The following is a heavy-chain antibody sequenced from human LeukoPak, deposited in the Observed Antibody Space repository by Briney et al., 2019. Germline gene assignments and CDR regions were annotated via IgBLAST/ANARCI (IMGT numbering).Heavy chain of an antibody. CDR3: ARDSMAVGGTGSDY. Sequence: PGGSLRLSCAASGFTVSGNYMSWVRQAPGKGLEWVSVIYSGGSTYYADSVKGRFTISRDNSKNTLYLQMNSLRAEDTAVYYCARDSMAVGGTGSDYWGQGTLVTVSS. CDR2: IYSGGST. CDR1: GFTVSGNY. D-gene: IGHD6-13*01. V-gene: IGHV3-53*01. J-gene: IGHJ4*02.